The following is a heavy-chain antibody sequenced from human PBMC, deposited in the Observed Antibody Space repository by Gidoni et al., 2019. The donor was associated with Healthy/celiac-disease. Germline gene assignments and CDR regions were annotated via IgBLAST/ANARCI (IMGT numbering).Heavy chain of an antibody. J-gene: IGHJ4*02. CDR3: ARGEGIVGATLVDY. V-gene: IGHV3-74*01. CDR2: INSNGSST. D-gene: IGHD1-26*01. CDR1: GLTFSSYW. Sequence: EVQLVESGGGLVQPGGSLRLSCAASGLTFSSYWMHWVRQAPGKGLVCVSRINSNGSSTSYADSVKGRFTISRDNAKNTLYLQMNSLRAEDTAVYYCARGEGIVGATLVDYWGQGTLVTVSS.